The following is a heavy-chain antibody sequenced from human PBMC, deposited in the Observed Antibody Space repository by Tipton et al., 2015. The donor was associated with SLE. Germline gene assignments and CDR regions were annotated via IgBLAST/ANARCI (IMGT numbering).Heavy chain of an antibody. CDR3: ARDGGGDMLDF. J-gene: IGHJ4*02. CDR2: ISESGNT. Sequence: TLSLTXSVSGGFIIGFYWIWIRQPPGRGLEWIGYISESGNTNYNPSLKSRVTMSVDTSKNQFSLSLTSLTPADTAIYFCARDGGGDMLDFWGQGALVTVSS. V-gene: IGHV4-59*01. D-gene: IGHD2-21*02. CDR1: GGFIIGFY.